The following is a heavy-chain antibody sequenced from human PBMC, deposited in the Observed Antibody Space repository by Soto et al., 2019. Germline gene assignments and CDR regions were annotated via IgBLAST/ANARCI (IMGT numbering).Heavy chain of an antibody. J-gene: IGHJ4*01. CDR3: ARHNPTSTVFGIVITLGY. CDR1: GGSFSGFY. Sequence: LETLFLTCAVYGGSFSGFYWSWIRQPPGKGLEWIGEINDCERTYFNPSLKSRVTVSMDTSKNQFSLKLSSVTAADTAVYFCARHNPTSTVFGIVITLGYWGHGTLVTVSS. V-gene: IGHV4-34*01. CDR2: INDCERT. D-gene: IGHD3-3*01.